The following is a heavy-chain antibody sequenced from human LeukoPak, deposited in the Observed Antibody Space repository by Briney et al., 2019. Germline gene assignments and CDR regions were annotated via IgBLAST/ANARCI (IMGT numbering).Heavy chain of an antibody. V-gene: IGHV4-38-2*02. J-gene: IGHJ6*03. CDR1: GYSISSGYY. CDR3: ARGQKVWSVTTGYYYYYMDV. Sequence: SETLSLTCTVSGYSISSGYYWSWIRQPPGKGLEWIGEINHSGSTNYNPSLKSRVTISVDTSKNQFSLKLSSVTAADTAVYYCARGQKVWSVTTGYYYYYMDVWGKGTTVTVSS. CDR2: INHSGST. D-gene: IGHD4-17*01.